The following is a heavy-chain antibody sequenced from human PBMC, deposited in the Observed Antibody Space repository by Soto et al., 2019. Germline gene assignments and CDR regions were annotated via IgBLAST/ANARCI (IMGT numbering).Heavy chain of an antibody. V-gene: IGHV3-30-3*01. CDR2: MSYDGTNT. D-gene: IGHD6-19*01. J-gene: IGHJ4*01. Sequence: GGSQIHSGTASGFMLSSYAMLLAHAAQRKGLEWVAAMSYDGTNTYYADSVKGRFTISRDNSKNTLFLQMSSLTADDSAVYYCARDPSPYTSGWYGIDFWGLGTLVTVSS. CDR1: GFMLSSYA. CDR3: ARDPSPYTSGWYGIDF.